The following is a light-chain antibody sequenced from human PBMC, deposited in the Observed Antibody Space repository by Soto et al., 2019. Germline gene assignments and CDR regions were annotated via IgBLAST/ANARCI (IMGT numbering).Light chain of an antibody. CDR3: QQYNSYPIT. V-gene: IGKV1-5*03. CDR1: QSISSW. J-gene: IGKJ5*01. CDR2: KAS. Sequence: DIPMTQSPSTLSASVGDRVTITCRASQSISSWLAWYQQKPGKAPKLLIYKASSLESGVPSRFSGSGSGTELTLTMNRLQPDDFATYYCQQYNSYPITFGQGTRLEIK.